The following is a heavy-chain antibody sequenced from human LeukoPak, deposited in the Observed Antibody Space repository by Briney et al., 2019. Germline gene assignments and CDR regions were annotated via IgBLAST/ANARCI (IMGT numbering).Heavy chain of an antibody. Sequence: PGGSLRLSCAASGFTFSSYAMSWVRPAPGRGLEWVSAISGSGGSTYYADSVKGRFTISRDNSKNTLYLQMNSLRAEDTAVYYCAKASYDILTGYYSSWGQGTLVTVSS. V-gene: IGHV3-23*01. D-gene: IGHD3-9*01. CDR1: GFTFSSYA. CDR2: ISGSGGST. CDR3: AKASYDILTGYYSS. J-gene: IGHJ5*02.